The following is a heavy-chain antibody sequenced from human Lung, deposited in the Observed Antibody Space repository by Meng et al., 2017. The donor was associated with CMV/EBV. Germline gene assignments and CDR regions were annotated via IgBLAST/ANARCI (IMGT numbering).Heavy chain of an antibody. V-gene: IGHV3-74*03. D-gene: IGHD7-27*01. CDR1: GFTFSKYW. J-gene: IGHJ4*02. CDR3: GRDLTGERDQ. CDR2: INTDGSFT. Sequence: EVQLVESGGGLVQPGGSLRLSCEDSGFTFSKYWFHWARQVPGEGLVWVSRINTDGSFTSYADSVKGRFTISRDNAKNTLYLHMHTLRVDDSAVYYCGRDLTGERDQWGQGTLVTVAS.